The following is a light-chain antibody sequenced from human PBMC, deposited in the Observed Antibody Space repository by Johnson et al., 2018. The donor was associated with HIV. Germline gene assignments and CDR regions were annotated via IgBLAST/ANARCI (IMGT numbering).Light chain of an antibody. CDR3: GTWDSSLNVFV. CDR1: SSNIGNNY. V-gene: IGLV1-51*01. Sequence: QSVLTQPPSVSAAPGQKVTISCSGSSSNIGNNYVSWYQQLPRTAPKLLIYDNNKRPSGIPDRFSGSKSGTAATLGITGLQTGDEADFYCGTWDSSLNVFVFGTGTKVTVL. CDR2: DNN. J-gene: IGLJ1*01.